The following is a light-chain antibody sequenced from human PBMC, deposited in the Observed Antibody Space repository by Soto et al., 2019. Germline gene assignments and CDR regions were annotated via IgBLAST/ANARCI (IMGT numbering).Light chain of an antibody. CDR1: QSIINW. J-gene: IGKJ1*01. V-gene: IGKV1-5*03. CDR2: KAS. CDR3: QQYNSYRT. Sequence: DIQMTQSPSTLSASIGDRVTITCRASQSIINWLAWYQQKPGKAPKLLIYKASSLESGVPSRFSGSGSGTEFTLTISSLQPDDFATYYCQQYNSYRTFGQGTNVEIK.